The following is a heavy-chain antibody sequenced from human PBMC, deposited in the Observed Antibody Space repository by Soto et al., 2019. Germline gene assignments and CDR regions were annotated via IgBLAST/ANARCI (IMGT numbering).Heavy chain of an antibody. V-gene: IGHV4-30-2*01. J-gene: IGHJ4*02. D-gene: IGHD3-22*01. CDR2: IYHSGST. CDR3: ASYYYDSSGYYLDY. Sequence: QLQLQESGSGLVKPSQTLSLTCAVSGGSISSGGYSWSWIRQPPGKGLEWIGYIYHSGSTYYNPSLKSRVTISEDRSKNQFSLKLSSVTAADTAVYYCASYYYDSSGYYLDYWGQGTLVTVSS. CDR1: GGSISSGGYS.